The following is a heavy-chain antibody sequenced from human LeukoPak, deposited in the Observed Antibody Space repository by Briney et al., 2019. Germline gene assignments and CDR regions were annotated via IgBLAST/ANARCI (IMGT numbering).Heavy chain of an antibody. Sequence: GGSLRLSCAASGFTFRRYAMTWVRQAPGKGLEWVSVLSSGDTTFYADSAKGRFTISRDNSKNTLYLQMNSLRAEDTAVYYCANFDGTSGWYSYFDYWGQGTLVTVSS. V-gene: IGHV3-23*01. J-gene: IGHJ4*02. CDR3: ANFDGTSGWYSYFDY. CDR1: GFTFRRYA. CDR2: LSSGDTT. D-gene: IGHD6-19*01.